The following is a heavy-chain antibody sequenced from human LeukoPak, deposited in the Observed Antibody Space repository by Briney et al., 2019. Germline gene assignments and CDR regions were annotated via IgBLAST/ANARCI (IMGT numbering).Heavy chain of an antibody. D-gene: IGHD6-13*01. V-gene: IGHV1-8*01. J-gene: IGHJ6*02. Sequence: ASVKVFCKASGYTFTSYDINWVRQATGQGLEWMGWMNPNSANTGYAQKFQGRVTMTRNTSISTAYMELSSLRSEDTAVYYCARLASSSWPLYYYYGMDVWGQGTTVTVSS. CDR3: ARLASSSWPLYYYYGMDV. CDR2: MNPNSANT. CDR1: GYTFTSYD.